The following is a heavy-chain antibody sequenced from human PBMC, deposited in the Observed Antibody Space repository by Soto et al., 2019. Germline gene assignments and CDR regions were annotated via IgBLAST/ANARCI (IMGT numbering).Heavy chain of an antibody. J-gene: IGHJ4*02. CDR2: LYCDDDK. V-gene: IGHV2-5*02. Sequence: QITLKESGPTLVEPTQTLTLTCTFSELSLSTSGVGVGWIRQPPGKALEWLAHLYCDDDKRYSPSLKSRLTITEATSNIQVSLTLTNMAPVDTPTYCCVHRHVLRCFGFDSWGQGALVT. CDR1: ELSLSTSGVG. CDR3: VHRHVLRCFGFDS. D-gene: IGHD3-10*01.